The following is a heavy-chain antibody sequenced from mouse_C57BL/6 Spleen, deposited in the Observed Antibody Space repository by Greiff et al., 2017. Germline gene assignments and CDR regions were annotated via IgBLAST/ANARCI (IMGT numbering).Heavy chain of an antibody. J-gene: IGHJ2*01. CDR2: IYPRSGNT. CDR1: GYTFTSYG. D-gene: IGHD1-1*01. V-gene: IGHV1-81*01. CDR3: ARDWDTTGYFDY. Sequence: QVQLQQSGAELARPGASVKLSCKASGYTFTSYGISWVKQRTGQGLEWIGEIYPRSGNTYYNEKFKGKATLTADKSSSTAYMELRSLTSEDSAVYFCARDWDTTGYFDYWGQGTTLTVSS.